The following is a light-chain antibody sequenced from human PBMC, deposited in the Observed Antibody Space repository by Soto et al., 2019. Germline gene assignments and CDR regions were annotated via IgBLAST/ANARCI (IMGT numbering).Light chain of an antibody. CDR3: QSYDSSLSGSWV. V-gene: IGLV1-40*01. Sequence: QSVLTQPPSVSGAPGQGVTISCTGSSSNIGAGYDVHWYQQLPGTSPKLLIFGNANRPSGVPDRFSGSKSGTSASLAIAGLRAEDEDDYYCQSYDSSLSGSWVFGGGTKVTVL. CDR2: GNA. J-gene: IGLJ3*02. CDR1: SSNIGAGYD.